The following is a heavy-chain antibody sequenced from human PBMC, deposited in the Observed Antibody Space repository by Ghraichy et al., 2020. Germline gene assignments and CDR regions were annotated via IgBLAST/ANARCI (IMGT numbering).Heavy chain of an antibody. CDR1: GGSISSYY. V-gene: IGHV4-59*01. CDR2: IYYSGST. CDR3: ARDHAAAGTFWFDP. D-gene: IGHD6-13*01. J-gene: IGHJ5*02. Sequence: SETLSLTCTVSGGSISSYYWSWIRQPPGKGLEWIGYIYYSGSTNYNPSLKSRVTISVDTSKNQFSLKLSSVTAADTAVYYCARDHAAAGTFWFDPWGQGTLVTVSS.